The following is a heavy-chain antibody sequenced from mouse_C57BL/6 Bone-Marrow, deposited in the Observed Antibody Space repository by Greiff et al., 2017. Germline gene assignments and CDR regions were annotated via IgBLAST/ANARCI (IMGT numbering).Heavy chain of an antibody. CDR3: AYYYGSAGWYFDV. D-gene: IGHD1-1*01. CDR1: GYTFTSYG. CDR2: IYPRSGNT. Sequence: QVQLQQSGAELARPGASVKLSSKASGYTFTSYGISWVKQRTGQGLEWIGEIYPRSGNTYYNEKFKGKATLTADKSSSTAYMELRSLTSEDSAVYFCAYYYGSAGWYFDVWGTGTTVTVSS. J-gene: IGHJ1*03. V-gene: IGHV1-81*01.